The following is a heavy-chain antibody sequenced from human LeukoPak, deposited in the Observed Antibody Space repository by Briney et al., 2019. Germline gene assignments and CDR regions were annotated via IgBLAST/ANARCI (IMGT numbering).Heavy chain of an antibody. J-gene: IGHJ4*02. CDR3: AKDQVGAILWFDN. Sequence: PGGSLRLSCAASGFTFSSYGMHWVRQAPGKGLEWVAVISYDGSNKKYADSVKGRFTISRDNSKNTLYLQMNSLRAEDTAVYYCAKDQVGAILWFDNWGQGTLVTVSS. CDR2: ISYDGSNK. D-gene: IGHD1-26*01. V-gene: IGHV3-30*18. CDR1: GFTFSSYG.